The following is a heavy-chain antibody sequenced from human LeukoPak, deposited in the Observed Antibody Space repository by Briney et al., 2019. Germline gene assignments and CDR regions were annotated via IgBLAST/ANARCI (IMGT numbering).Heavy chain of an antibody. D-gene: IGHD3-16*01. Sequence: SETLSLTCTVSGGSIGSYWSWIRQPPGKGLEWIGYIYYRGSTNYNPSLKSRVTISIDTSKNQFSLKLTSVTAADTAVYYCATAGGPSTADYWGQGTLVTVSS. CDR3: ATAGGPSTADY. CDR1: GGSIGSY. J-gene: IGHJ4*02. V-gene: IGHV4-59*01. CDR2: IYYRGST.